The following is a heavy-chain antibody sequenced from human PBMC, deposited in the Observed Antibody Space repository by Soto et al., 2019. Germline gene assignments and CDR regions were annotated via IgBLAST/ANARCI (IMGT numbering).Heavy chain of an antibody. J-gene: IGHJ5*02. Sequence: PGASLKISCKASGYIFIDYWIGWVRQMPGKGLEWMGIVYPRDSDTRYSPSFQGQVTISADRSTGTAFLQRRSLKASDTALYYCARPPLPGYSIRFKSWGQGTLVTVSS. V-gene: IGHV5-51*01. CDR2: VYPRDSDT. CDR3: ARPPLPGYSIRFKS. CDR1: GYIFIDYW. D-gene: IGHD2-15*01.